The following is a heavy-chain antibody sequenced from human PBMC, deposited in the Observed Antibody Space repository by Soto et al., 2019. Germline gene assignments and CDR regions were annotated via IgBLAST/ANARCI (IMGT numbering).Heavy chain of an antibody. CDR3: ARAGVLTARNWLDP. V-gene: IGHV4-30-4*01. Sequence: QVHLQESGPGLVEPSQTLSLTCTVSGGSIINADYYWTWVRQPPGKALEWIGYIHYRGNTFYNPPLKSRVVMSVDTSRNQFSLKWRSVIAADTAIYYCARAGVLTARNWLDPWGPGTLVTVSS. D-gene: IGHD2-21*02. CDR1: GGSIINADYY. J-gene: IGHJ5*02. CDR2: IHYRGNT.